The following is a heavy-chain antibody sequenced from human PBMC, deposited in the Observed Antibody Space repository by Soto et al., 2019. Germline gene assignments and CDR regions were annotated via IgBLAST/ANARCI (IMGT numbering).Heavy chain of an antibody. CDR3: ARMYCSSTSCQHFDY. V-gene: IGHV3-23*01. Sequence: GGSVRLSCAASGFTFTTYAMSWVRQAPGKGLEWVSTISGSGVNTYYPDSVKGRFTISRDNSENTLYLQMNSLRVEDTAVYYCARMYCSSTSCQHFDYWGQGAQVNAST. D-gene: IGHD2-2*01. CDR1: GFTFTTYA. J-gene: IGHJ4*02. CDR2: ISGSGVNT.